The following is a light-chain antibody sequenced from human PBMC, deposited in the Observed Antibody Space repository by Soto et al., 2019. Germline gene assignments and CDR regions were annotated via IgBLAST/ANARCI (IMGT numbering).Light chain of an antibody. CDR2: EVA. CDR3: SSYAGGNNLV. CDR1: SSDVGGYNY. J-gene: IGLJ3*02. Sequence: QSAPTQPPSASGSPGQSVTISCTGTSSDVGGYNYVSWYQQHPGKAPKLMIYEVAKRPSGVPDRFSGSKSGNTASLTVSGLQAEDEADYYCSSYAGGNNLVFGGGTQLTVL. V-gene: IGLV2-8*01.